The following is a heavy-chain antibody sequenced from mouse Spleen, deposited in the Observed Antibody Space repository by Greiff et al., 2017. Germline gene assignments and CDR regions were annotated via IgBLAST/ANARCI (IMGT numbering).Heavy chain of an antibody. CDR2: IWSGGST. CDR1: GFSLTSYG. J-gene: IGHJ1*01. Sequence: VQLQQSGPGLVQPSQSLSITCTVSGFSLTSYGVHWVRQPPGKGLEWLGVIWSGGSTDYNAAFISRLSISKDNSKSQVFFKMNSLQADDTAIYYCARNFPDYYGSPHWYFDVWGAGTTVTVSS. V-gene: IGHV2-4*02. CDR3: ARNFPDYYGSPHWYFDV. D-gene: IGHD1-1*01.